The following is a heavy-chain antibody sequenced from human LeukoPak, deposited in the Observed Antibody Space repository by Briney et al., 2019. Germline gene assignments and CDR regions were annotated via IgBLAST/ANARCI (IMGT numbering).Heavy chain of an antibody. D-gene: IGHD6-6*01. Sequence: PGGSLRLSCAASGFTVSSNYMSWVRQAPGKGLEWVSVIYSGGSTYYADSVKGRFTISRDNSKNTLYLQMNSLRAEDTAVYYCARGVARRATDAFDIWGQGTMVTVSS. J-gene: IGHJ3*02. CDR2: IYSGGST. CDR3: ARGVARRATDAFDI. V-gene: IGHV3-53*01. CDR1: GFTVSSNY.